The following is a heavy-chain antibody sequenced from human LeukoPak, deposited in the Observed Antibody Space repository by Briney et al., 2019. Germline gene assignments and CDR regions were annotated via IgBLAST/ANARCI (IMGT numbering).Heavy chain of an antibody. V-gene: IGHV4-34*01. J-gene: IGHJ5*02. CDR1: GGSFSGYY. Sequence: PSETLSLTCAVHGGSFSGYYWSWIRQPPGKGLEWIGEINHSGRTNYNPSLKSRVTISVDTSKNQFSLKLSSVTAADTAVYYCARGKEGWFDPSGQGTLVTVSS. CDR2: INHSGRT. CDR3: ARGKEGWFDP.